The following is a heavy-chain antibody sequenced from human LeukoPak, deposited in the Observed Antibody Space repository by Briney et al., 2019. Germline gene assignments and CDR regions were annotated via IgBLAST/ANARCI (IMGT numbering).Heavy chain of an antibody. Sequence: ASVKVSCKASGYTFTGYYMHWVRQAPGQGLEWMGWINPNSGGTNYAQKLQGRVTMTTDTSTSTAYMELRSLRSDDTAVYYCARDGGSGWSDYYYGMDVWGQGTTVTVSS. J-gene: IGHJ6*02. V-gene: IGHV1-2*02. D-gene: IGHD6-19*01. CDR3: ARDGGSGWSDYYYGMDV. CDR1: GYTFTGYY. CDR2: INPNSGGT.